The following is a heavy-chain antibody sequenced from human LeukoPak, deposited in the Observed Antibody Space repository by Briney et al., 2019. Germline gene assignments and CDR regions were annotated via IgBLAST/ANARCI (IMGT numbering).Heavy chain of an antibody. D-gene: IGHD3-10*01. V-gene: IGHV1-46*01. CDR3: AREGYYYGSGSSFYY. CDR2: INPSGGSI. CDR1: GYIFTSYY. Sequence: ASVKVSCKASGYIFTSYYMYWVRQAPGQGLEWMGIINPSGGSIRYAQKFQGRVTMTRDTSTSTVYMELSSLRSEDTAVYYCAREGYYYGSGSSFYYWGQGTLVTVSS. J-gene: IGHJ4*02.